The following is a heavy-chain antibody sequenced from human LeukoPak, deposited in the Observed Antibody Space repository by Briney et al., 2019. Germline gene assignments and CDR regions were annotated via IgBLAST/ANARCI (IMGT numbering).Heavy chain of an antibody. Sequence: GGSLRLSCTASGFTFSSYWMHWVRQAPGKGLVWVSRINSDGGSTSYADSVKGRFTISRDNAKNTLYLQMNSLRAEDTAVYYCAKDRLKTGIHVYFDYWGQGTLVTVSS. D-gene: IGHD6-13*01. CDR2: INSDGGST. CDR1: GFTFSSYW. CDR3: AKDRLKTGIHVYFDY. J-gene: IGHJ4*02. V-gene: IGHV3-74*01.